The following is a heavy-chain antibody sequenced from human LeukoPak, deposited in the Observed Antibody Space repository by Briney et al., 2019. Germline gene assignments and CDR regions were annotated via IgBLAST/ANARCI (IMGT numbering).Heavy chain of an antibody. Sequence: SETLSLTCTVSGGSISSYYWSWIRQPPGKGLEWIGYIYYSGSTNYNPSLKSRVTISVDTSKNQFSLKLSSVTAADTAVCYCARSPPSKYYDSSGYYPDAFDIWGQGTMVTVSS. V-gene: IGHV4-59*08. CDR1: GGSISSYY. CDR2: IYYSGST. D-gene: IGHD3-22*01. J-gene: IGHJ3*02. CDR3: ARSPPSKYYDSSGYYPDAFDI.